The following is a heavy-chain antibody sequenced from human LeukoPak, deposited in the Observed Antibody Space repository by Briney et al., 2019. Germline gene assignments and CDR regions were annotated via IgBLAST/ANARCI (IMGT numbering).Heavy chain of an antibody. V-gene: IGHV3-48*01. Sequence: GGSLRLSCAVSGFTFSNYNMNWVRQAPGKGLEWVSYITSSSDTKYYADSVKGRFTISRDNAKNSLYLQMNSPRAEDTAVYYCARGVNSGTYFFDYWGQGTLVTVSS. CDR3: ARGVNSGTYFFDY. CDR2: ITSSSDTK. CDR1: GFTFSNYN. J-gene: IGHJ4*02. D-gene: IGHD1-26*01.